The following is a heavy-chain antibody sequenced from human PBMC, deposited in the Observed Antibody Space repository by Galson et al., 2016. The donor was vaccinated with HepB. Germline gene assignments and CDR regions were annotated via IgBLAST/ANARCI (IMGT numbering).Heavy chain of an antibody. J-gene: IGHJ6*02. CDR2: IYSGGST. V-gene: IGHV3-53*01. CDR1: GFTVSS. D-gene: IGHD3-10*01. CDR3: ATKQEGITMIRGVTVDYYGMDV. Sequence: SLRLSCAASGFTVSSMTWVRQAPGKGLEWVSVIYSGGSTYYTDSVKGRFTISRDNSKNTVYLQMNSLRAEDTAMYHCATKQEGITMIRGVTVDYYGMDVWGQGTPVTVSS.